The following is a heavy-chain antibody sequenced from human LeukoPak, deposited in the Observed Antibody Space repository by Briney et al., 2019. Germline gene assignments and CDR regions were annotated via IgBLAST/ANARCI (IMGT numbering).Heavy chain of an antibody. D-gene: IGHD2-21*02. CDR1: GFTFSSYS. Sequence: GGSLRLSCAASGFTFSSYSMNWVRQAPGKGLEWVSSISSSSSYIYYADSVKGRFTISRDNAKNSLYLQMNSLRAEDTAVYYCARDFFRFDAVVTEDSYYFDYWGQGTLVTVSS. CDR3: ARDFFRFDAVVTEDSYYFDY. CDR2: ISSSSSYI. V-gene: IGHV3-21*01. J-gene: IGHJ4*02.